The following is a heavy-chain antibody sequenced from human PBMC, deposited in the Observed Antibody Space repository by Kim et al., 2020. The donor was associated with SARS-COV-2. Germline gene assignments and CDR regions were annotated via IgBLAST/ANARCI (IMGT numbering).Heavy chain of an antibody. Sequence: ASVKVSCKASGYTFTNFDIDWVRQATGQGLEWMGWMNPNTGNAAYAQKFQGRVTMTRDTSIGTAYMELSRLRSEDTAVYFCAKVGSNRANWFDSWGQGT. CDR2: MNPNTGNA. CDR1: GYTFTNFD. CDR3: AKVGSNRANWFDS. V-gene: IGHV1-8*01. D-gene: IGHD6-13*01. J-gene: IGHJ5*01.